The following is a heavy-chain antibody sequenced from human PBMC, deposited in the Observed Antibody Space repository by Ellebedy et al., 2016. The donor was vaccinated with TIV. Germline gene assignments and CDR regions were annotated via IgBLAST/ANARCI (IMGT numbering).Heavy chain of an antibody. CDR1: GGAFSGYS. Sequence: MPSETLSPTCAVPGGAFSGYSWTRVRQPPGKGMEWIGEVNHSGNTNYNPSLKSRVTMSVDTSKRQFSLNVTSVSAADTAVYYCARGGWFPLDQWGQGTLITVSS. CDR2: VNHSGNT. CDR3: ARGGWFPLDQ. D-gene: IGHD6-19*01. J-gene: IGHJ4*02. V-gene: IGHV4-34*01.